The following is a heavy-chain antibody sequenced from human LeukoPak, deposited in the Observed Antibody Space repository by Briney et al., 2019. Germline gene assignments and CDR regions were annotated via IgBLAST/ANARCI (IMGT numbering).Heavy chain of an antibody. V-gene: IGHV4-34*01. Sequence: SETLSLTCAVYGGSFSGYYWSWIRQPPGKGLEWIGEINHSGSTNYNPSLKSRVTISVDTSKNQFSLKLSSVTAADTAVYYCASLRISHDYWGQGTLVTVSS. CDR3: ASLRISHDY. J-gene: IGHJ4*02. CDR1: GGSFSGYY. D-gene: IGHD1-14*01. CDR2: INHSGST.